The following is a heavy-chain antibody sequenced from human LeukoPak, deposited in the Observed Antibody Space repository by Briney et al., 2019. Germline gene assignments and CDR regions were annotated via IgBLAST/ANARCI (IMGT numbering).Heavy chain of an antibody. Sequence: PSETLSLTCTVSGGSISSGGDYWSWVRQHPGKGLEWIGYIYYSGTTYYNPYLKSRLTISVDTSKNQFSLNLTSVTPADTALYYCARVNSSAYYPFDYWGQGTLVTVSS. CDR2: IYYSGTT. D-gene: IGHD3-22*01. V-gene: IGHV4-31*03. CDR1: GGSISSGGDY. J-gene: IGHJ4*02. CDR3: ARVNSSAYYPFDY.